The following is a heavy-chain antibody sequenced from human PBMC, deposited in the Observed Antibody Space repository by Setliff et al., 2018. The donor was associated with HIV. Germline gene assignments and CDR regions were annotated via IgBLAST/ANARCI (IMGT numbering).Heavy chain of an antibody. Sequence: SETLSLTCSVSGGSFSGYYWSWIRQPPGKGLEWIGYIYIYNSGSTNYNPSLTSRVTISVDTSRNQFSLKLSSVTAADTAVYYCATHGAQWGQGTRVTVSS. V-gene: IGHV4-59*08. D-gene: IGHD1-26*01. CDR1: GGSFSGYY. CDR3: ATHGAQ. CDR2: IYIYNSGST. J-gene: IGHJ4*02.